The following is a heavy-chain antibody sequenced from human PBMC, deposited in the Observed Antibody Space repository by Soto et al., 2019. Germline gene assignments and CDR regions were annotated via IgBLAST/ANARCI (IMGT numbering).Heavy chain of an antibody. CDR1: GYTFTSYY. Sequence: QVQLVQSGAEVKKPGASVKVSCKASGYTFTSYYMHWVRQAPGQGLEWMGIINPSGGSTSYAQKFPGRGTMTRDTSTNTVYMELSSLRSEDTAVYYWTRRDQYCSGGSCYSHFDYWGQGTLVTVSS. J-gene: IGHJ4*02. V-gene: IGHV1-46*03. CDR2: INPSGGST. CDR3: TRRDQYCSGGSCYSHFDY. D-gene: IGHD2-15*01.